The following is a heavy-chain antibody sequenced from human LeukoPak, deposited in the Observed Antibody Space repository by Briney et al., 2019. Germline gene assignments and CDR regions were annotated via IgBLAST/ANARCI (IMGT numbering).Heavy chain of an antibody. V-gene: IGHV4-59*01. CDR3: ARETYYDFWSGYYSWGWFDP. D-gene: IGHD3-3*01. J-gene: IGHJ5*02. CDR1: GGSLSSYY. Sequence: SETLSLTCTVSGGSLSSYYWSWLRQPPGKGLEWSGYIYYSGSTNYNPSLTSRVTISVDTSKNQFSLKLSSVTAADTAVYYCARETYYDFWSGYYSWGWFDPWGQGTLVTVSS. CDR2: IYYSGST.